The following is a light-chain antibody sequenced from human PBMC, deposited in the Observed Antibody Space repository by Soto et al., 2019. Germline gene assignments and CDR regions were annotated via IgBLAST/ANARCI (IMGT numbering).Light chain of an antibody. CDR1: QSVSSD. CDR3: QQYNNWPLT. Sequence: EIVMTQSPATLPVSPGERATLSCRASQSVSSDLAWYEQKTGQAPRLLIYGAATRATGIPARFSGSGSGTEFTLTISSLHSEDVAVYYCQQYNNWPLTFGGGTKVELK. V-gene: IGKV3-15*01. CDR2: GAA. J-gene: IGKJ4*01.